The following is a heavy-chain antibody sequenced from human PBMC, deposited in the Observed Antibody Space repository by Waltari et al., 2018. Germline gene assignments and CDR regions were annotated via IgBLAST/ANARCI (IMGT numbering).Heavy chain of an antibody. V-gene: IGHV4-39*01. J-gene: IGHJ6*02. CDR2: IYYSGST. D-gene: IGHD3-3*01. Sequence: QLQLQESGPGLVKPSETLSLTCTVSGGSISSSSYYWGWIRQPPGKGLEWIGSIYYSGSTYYNPSLKSRVTISVDTAKNQFSLKLSSVTAADTAVYYCGRLRGVRWGGSGSLYYYYYGMDVWGQGTTVIVSS. CDR1: GGSISSSSYY. CDR3: GRLRGVRWGGSGSLYYYYYGMDV.